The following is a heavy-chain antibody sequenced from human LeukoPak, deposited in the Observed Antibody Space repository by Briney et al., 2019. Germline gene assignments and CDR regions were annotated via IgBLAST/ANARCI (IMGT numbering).Heavy chain of an antibody. V-gene: IGHV4-34*01. J-gene: IGHJ4*02. CDR2: INHSGSN. CDR3: ARTYGLGVGAMFVTFSN. CDR1: GGSFRGYY. Sequence: SETLSLTCAVYGGSFRGYYWSCIPQPPRKGVEWIGDINHSGSNNYNPSVNSRVTISVDTSKIQFSLKLSSVTAADTAVYYCARTYGLGVGAMFVTFSNWGQGTLVTVSS. D-gene: IGHD1-26*01.